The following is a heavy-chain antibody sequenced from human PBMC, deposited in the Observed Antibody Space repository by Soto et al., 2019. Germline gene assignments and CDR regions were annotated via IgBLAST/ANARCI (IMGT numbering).Heavy chain of an antibody. J-gene: IGHJ6*02. CDR3: ARCLPRVSCSYGMDV. CDR2: IIPIFGTA. D-gene: IGHD5-18*01. Sequence: QVQLVQSGAEVKKPGSSVKVSCKASGGTFSSYAISWVRQAPGQGLEWMGGIIPIFGTANYAQKFQGRVTITADESTSTAYMELSSVISEDTAVYYCARCLPRVSCSYGMDVWGQGTTVTVSS. V-gene: IGHV1-69*12. CDR1: GGTFSSYA.